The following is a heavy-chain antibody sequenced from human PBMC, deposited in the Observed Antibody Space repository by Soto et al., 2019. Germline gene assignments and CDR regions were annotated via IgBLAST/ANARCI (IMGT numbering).Heavy chain of an antibody. J-gene: IGHJ4*02. CDR2: INHSGST. D-gene: IGHD6-19*01. CDR3: ASRIISGWVPQPGPFDY. CDR1: GGSFSGYY. V-gene: IGHV4-34*01. Sequence: SETSLTCAVYGGSFSGYYWSWIRQPPGKGLEWIGEINHSGSTNYNPSLKSRVTISVDTSKNQFSLKLSSVTAADTAVYYCASRIISGWVPQPGPFDYWGQGTLVTV.